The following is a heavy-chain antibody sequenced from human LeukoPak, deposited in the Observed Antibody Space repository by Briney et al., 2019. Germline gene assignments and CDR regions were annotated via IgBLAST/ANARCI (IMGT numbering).Heavy chain of an antibody. CDR3: ARESGSHYGFDH. CDR1: GFTFSSYG. Sequence: PGRSLRLSCAASGFTFSSYGMHWVRQAPGKGLEWVAVTWYDGSNKYYADSVKGRFTFSRDNSKNTLYLQMNSLRVEDTAVYYCARESGSHYGFDHWGQGTLVTVSS. CDR2: TWYDGSNK. J-gene: IGHJ4*02. D-gene: IGHD1-26*01. V-gene: IGHV3-33*01.